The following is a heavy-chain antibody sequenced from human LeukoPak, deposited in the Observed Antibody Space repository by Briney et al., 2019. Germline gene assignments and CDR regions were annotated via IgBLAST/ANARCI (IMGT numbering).Heavy chain of an antibody. J-gene: IGHJ6*03. CDR2: INQDGSVK. D-gene: IGHD3-10*02. V-gene: IGHV3-7*01. CDR1: GFTFSRYW. Sequence: GGSLRLSCAVSGFTFSRYWMSWVRQAPGKGPEWVANINQDGSVKYYVDSVKGRFTISRDSATNSLYLQMNCLRAEDTAVYYCTRDSQDSYVYYMVVWGKGTTVTVSS. CDR3: TRDSQDSYVYYMVV.